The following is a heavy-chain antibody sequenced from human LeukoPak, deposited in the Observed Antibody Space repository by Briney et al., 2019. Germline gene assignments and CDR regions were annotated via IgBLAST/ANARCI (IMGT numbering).Heavy chain of an antibody. D-gene: IGHD3-22*01. CDR1: GFTFSSYS. CDR3: ARDGNQYYYDSSGYPYYFDY. J-gene: IGHJ4*02. Sequence: GGSLRLSCAASGFTFSSYSMNWVRQAPGKGLEWVSSISSSSSYIYYADSVKGRFTISRDNAKNSLYLQMNSLRAEDTAVYYCARDGNQYYYDSSGYPYYFDYWGQGTLVTVSS. V-gene: IGHV3-21*01. CDR2: ISSSSSYI.